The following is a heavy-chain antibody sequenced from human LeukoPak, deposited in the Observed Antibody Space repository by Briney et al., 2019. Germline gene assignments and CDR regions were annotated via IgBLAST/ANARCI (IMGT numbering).Heavy chain of an antibody. V-gene: IGHV1-24*01. J-gene: IGHJ6*02. D-gene: IGHD3-10*01. CDR1: GYTVTELS. CDR3: STMGANGSGSYTPYYYGMDV. CDR2: FDSEDGET. Sequence: ASVKVSCKVSGYTVTELSIHWVRQAPGKGLEWMGGFDSEDGETIYAQKFQDRVSMTEDTSTDTAYMELSSLRSEDTAVYYCSTMGANGSGSYTPYYYGMDVWGQGTTVTVSS.